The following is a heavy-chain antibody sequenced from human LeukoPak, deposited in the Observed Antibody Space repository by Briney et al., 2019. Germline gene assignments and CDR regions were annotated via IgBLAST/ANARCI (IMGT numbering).Heavy chain of an antibody. Sequence: GGSLRLSCAASGFTFSSYSMNWVRQAPGKGLEWVSSISSSSSYIYYADSVKGRFTISRDNAKNSLYLQMNSLRAGDTAVYYCARSGGRIYGMDVWGQGTTVTVSS. V-gene: IGHV3-21*01. J-gene: IGHJ6*02. CDR2: ISSSSSYI. CDR3: ARSGGRIYGMDV. D-gene: IGHD3-16*01. CDR1: GFTFSSYS.